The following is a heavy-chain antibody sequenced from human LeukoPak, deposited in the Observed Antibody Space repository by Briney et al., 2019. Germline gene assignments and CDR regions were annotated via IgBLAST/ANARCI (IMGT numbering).Heavy chain of an antibody. J-gene: IGHJ4*02. CDR3: AADLAGSGSYYHFDY. CDR2: IVIGSGNT. V-gene: IGHV1-58*01. D-gene: IGHD3-10*01. Sequence: SVKVSCKASGFTFTSSAVQWVRQARGQRLEWIGWIVIGSGNTNYAQKFQERVTITRDMSTSTAYMELSSLRSEDTAVYYCAADLAGSGSYYHFDYWGQGTLVTVSS. CDR1: GFTFTSSA.